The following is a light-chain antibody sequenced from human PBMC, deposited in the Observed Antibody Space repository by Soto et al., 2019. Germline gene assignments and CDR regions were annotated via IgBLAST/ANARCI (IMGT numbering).Light chain of an antibody. V-gene: IGKV1-39*01. CDR3: QQSNSTPYT. Sequence: DIQMTQSPSSLSASLGDRVTITCRASQSMSNYLDWYQHKPGKAPKVLIYDASTLQSGVPSRFSGRGSGTEFTLTISSLQPEDFATYHCQQSNSTPYTFGQGTKLEIK. J-gene: IGKJ2*01. CDR1: QSMSNY. CDR2: DAS.